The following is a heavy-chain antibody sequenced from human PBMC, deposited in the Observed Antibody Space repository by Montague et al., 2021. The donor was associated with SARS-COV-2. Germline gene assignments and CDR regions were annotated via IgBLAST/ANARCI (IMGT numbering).Heavy chain of an antibody. CDR1: GGSISSDH. D-gene: IGHD5-24*01. CDR3: AREDRWNWFDP. CDR2: IYYRGTT. J-gene: IGHJ5*02. Sequence: SETLSLTCSVSGGSISSDHWSWIRQSPGKGLEWIGYIYYRGTTNYNPSLKSRVTFSVDTSKNQFSLKLTSVTAAVTAVYFCAREDRWNWFDPWGQGVLVTVSS. V-gene: IGHV4-59*01.